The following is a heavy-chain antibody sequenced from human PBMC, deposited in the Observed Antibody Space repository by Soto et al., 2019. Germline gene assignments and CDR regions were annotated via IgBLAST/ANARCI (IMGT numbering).Heavy chain of an antibody. CDR3: ARPPLPGYSIHFNS. Sequence: PGESLKISCKASGYIFIDYWIGWVRQMPGKGLEWMGIVYPRDSDTRYSPSFQGQVTISADRSTGTAFLQWRSLKASDTALYYSARPPLPGYSIHFNSWGQGTLVTVS. J-gene: IGHJ4*02. CDR1: GYIFIDYW. V-gene: IGHV5-51*01. CDR2: VYPRDSDT. D-gene: IGHD2-15*01.